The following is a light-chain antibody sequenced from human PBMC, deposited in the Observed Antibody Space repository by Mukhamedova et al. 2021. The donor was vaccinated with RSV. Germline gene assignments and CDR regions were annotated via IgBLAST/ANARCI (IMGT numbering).Light chain of an antibody. CDR1: QSISSSY. Sequence: GERATLSCRASQSISSSYLAWYQQKPGQAPRLLIYGASSRATGIPVRFSGSGSGTDFTLTISRLEPEDFAVYYCQQYGSSPLFTF. J-gene: IGKJ3*01. CDR2: GAS. CDR3: QQYGSSPLFT. V-gene: IGKV3-20*01.